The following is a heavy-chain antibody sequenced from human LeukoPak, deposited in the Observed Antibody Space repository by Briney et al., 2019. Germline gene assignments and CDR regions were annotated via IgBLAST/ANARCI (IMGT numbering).Heavy chain of an antibody. CDR3: AKDIAGDYYYGS. CDR2: ISYDGTKT. V-gene: IGHV3-30-3*01. D-gene: IGHD3-10*01. Sequence: GGSLRLSCAASGFTFSNYAIHWVRQAPGRGLEWVAVISYDGTKTYYADSVKGRFTISRDNTRNTLYLQMNSLRTEDTAVYYCAKDIAGDYYYGSWGQGTLVTVSS. J-gene: IGHJ4*02. CDR1: GFTFSNYA.